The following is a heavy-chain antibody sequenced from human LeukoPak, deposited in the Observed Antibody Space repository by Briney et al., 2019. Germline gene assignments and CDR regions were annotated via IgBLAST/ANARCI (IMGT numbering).Heavy chain of an antibody. D-gene: IGHD3-16*02. CDR3: ASGDYVWGSYRSPGYFDY. J-gene: IGHJ4*02. CDR2: ISAYNGNT. Sequence: ASVKVSCKASGYTFTSYGISWVRQAPGQGLEWMGWISAYNGNTNYAQRLQGRVTMTTDTSTSTAYMELRSLRSDDTAVYYCASGDYVWGSYRSPGYFDYWGQGTLVTVSS. V-gene: IGHV1-18*01. CDR1: GYTFTSYG.